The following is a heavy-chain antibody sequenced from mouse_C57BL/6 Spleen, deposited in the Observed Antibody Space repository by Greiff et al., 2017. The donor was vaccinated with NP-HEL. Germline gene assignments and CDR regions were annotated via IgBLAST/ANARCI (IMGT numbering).Heavy chain of an antibody. Sequence: QVQLQQSGAELVRPGASVKMSCKASGYTFTSCNMHWVKQTPRQGLEWIGAIYPGNGDTSYNQKFKGKATLTVDKSSSTAYMQLSSLTSEDSAVYFCAKEDGYDDYYAMDYWGQGTSVTVSS. D-gene: IGHD2-2*01. J-gene: IGHJ4*01. CDR3: AKEDGYDDYYAMDY. CDR1: GYTFTSCN. CDR2: IYPGNGDT. V-gene: IGHV1-12*01.